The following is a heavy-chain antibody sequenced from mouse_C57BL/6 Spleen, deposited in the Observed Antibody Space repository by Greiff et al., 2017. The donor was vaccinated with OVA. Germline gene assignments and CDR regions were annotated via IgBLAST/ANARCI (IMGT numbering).Heavy chain of an antibody. CDR2: WNNDNC. CDR3: WGEDDYDVRFAD. D-gene: IGHD2-4*01. V-gene: IGHV8-2*01. Sequence: QVTLKVSGPGILQPSQTLSLACTFSGFSLSTSGMGLIWLRKPSGKALEWLASLWNNDNCYNPSLKSRPTFTKETSNYPVFLKLTSVDTADSATYYGAWGEDDYDVRFADWGQGTLVTVSA. J-gene: IGHJ3*01. CDR1: FSLSTSGMGL.